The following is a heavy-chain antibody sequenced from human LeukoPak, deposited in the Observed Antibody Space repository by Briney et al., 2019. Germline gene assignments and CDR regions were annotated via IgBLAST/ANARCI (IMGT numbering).Heavy chain of an antibody. V-gene: IGHV1-18*01. Sequence: ASVKVSCKASGYTFTGYGISWVRQAPGQGLEWMGWISAYNGNTNYAQKLQGRVTMTTDTSTSTAYMELRSLRSDDTAVYYCAGGSLSIAAVGDYYYYGMDVWGQGTTVTVSS. D-gene: IGHD6-13*01. CDR1: GYTFTGYG. CDR3: AGGSLSIAAVGDYYYYGMDV. J-gene: IGHJ6*02. CDR2: ISAYNGNT.